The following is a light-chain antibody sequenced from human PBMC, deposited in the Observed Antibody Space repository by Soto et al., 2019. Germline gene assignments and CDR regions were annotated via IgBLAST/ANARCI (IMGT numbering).Light chain of an antibody. CDR3: SSYTSSTTYV. J-gene: IGLJ1*01. CDR2: DAS. Sequence: QSALTQPASVSGSPGQSITISCTGTSSDVGGYKYVSWYQHHPGKGPKLMLYDASNRPSGVSNRFSGSKSGNTASLTISGLQAEDEADYYCSSYTSSTTYVFGTGTKLTVL. CDR1: SSDVGGYKY. V-gene: IGLV2-14*01.